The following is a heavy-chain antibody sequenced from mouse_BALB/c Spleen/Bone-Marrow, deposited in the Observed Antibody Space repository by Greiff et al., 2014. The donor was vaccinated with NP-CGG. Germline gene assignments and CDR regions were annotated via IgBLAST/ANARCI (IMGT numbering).Heavy chain of an antibody. CDR2: IDPENGNI. V-gene: IGHV14-3*02. CDR3: TRRGFDF. J-gene: IGHJ2*01. Sequence: VQLKESGAELVEPGASVKLSCTASGFNIKDTYIHWVKRRPEQGLEWIGRIDPENGNIKYDPKFQVKATITADTSSNTAYLQLSSLTSEDTAVYYCTRRGFDFWGQGTTLTVSS. CDR1: GFNIKDTY.